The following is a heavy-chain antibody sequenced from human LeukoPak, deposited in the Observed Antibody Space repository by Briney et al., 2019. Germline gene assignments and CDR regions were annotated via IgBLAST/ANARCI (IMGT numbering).Heavy chain of an antibody. J-gene: IGHJ3*02. CDR2: ISGSGGST. Sequence: GGSLRLSCAASGFTFSSYAMSWVRQAPGKGLEWVSAISGSGGSTYCADSVKGRFTISRDNSKNTLYLQMNSLRAEDTAVYYCVRGGLAHAFDIWGQGTMVTVSS. V-gene: IGHV3-23*01. CDR1: GFTFSSYA. CDR3: VRGGLAHAFDI. D-gene: IGHD6-19*01.